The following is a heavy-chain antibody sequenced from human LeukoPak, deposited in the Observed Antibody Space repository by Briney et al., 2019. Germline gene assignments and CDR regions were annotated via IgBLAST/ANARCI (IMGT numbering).Heavy chain of an antibody. V-gene: IGHV3-23*01. CDR2: ISGSGGST. CDR3: ARYSGYERHFDY. CDR1: GFTFSSYA. J-gene: IGHJ4*02. Sequence: PGGSLRLSCAASGFTFSSYAMSWVRQAPGKGLEWVSAISGSGGSTYYADSVKGRFTISRVNSKNTLYLQMNSLRAEDTAVYYCARYSGYERHFDYWGQGTLVTVSS. D-gene: IGHD5-12*01.